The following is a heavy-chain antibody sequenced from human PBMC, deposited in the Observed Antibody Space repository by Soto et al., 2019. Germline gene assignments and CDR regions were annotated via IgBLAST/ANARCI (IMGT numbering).Heavy chain of an antibody. D-gene: IGHD1-26*01. CDR3: AREGDARWLDS. V-gene: IGHV3-72*01. J-gene: IGHJ5*01. CDR1: GFSVSGWY. Sequence: EVHLVESGGGLVQPGGSARLSCAASGFSVSGWYMDWVRQAPGKGLEWVARLKDRSQNYATEYAASVKGRFTVSRHASHNSMYLQMNSLKIEDTAVYYCAREGDARWLDSWGQGTLVTVS. CDR2: LKDRSQNYAT.